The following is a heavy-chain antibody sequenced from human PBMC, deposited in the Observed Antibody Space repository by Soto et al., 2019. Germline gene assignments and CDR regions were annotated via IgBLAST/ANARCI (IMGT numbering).Heavy chain of an antibody. Sequence: EVQLLESGGGLVQPGGSLRLSCAASGFTFSAYAMGWVRQAPGKGLEWVSTIHGGGGATHYADSVKGRFTISRDDSKNTLYAQINSPRAEDTAVYYCSKFEGHPLEYWCLYFWGRGTRLTVSS. J-gene: IGHJ2*01. CDR1: GFTFSAYA. D-gene: IGHD1-1*01. V-gene: IGHV3-23*01. CDR3: SKFEGHPLEYWCLYF. CDR2: IHGGGGAT.